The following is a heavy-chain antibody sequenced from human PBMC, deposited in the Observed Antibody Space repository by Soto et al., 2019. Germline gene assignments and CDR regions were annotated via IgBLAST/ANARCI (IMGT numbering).Heavy chain of an antibody. CDR3: VRDPCGGDCPTSDY. V-gene: IGHV3-21*01. Sequence: EVQLVESGGGLVKPWGSLRLSCAASGFTFSSYSMNWVRQAPGKGLEWVSSISSSSSYIYYADSVKGRFTISRDNAKNSLYRQMNSLRAEDTAVYYCVRDPCGGDCPTSDYWGQGTLVPSPQ. CDR2: ISSSSSYI. J-gene: IGHJ4*02. D-gene: IGHD2-21*02. CDR1: GFTFSSYS.